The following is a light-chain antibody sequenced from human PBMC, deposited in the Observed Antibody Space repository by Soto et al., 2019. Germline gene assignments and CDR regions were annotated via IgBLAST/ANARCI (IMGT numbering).Light chain of an antibody. V-gene: IGKV1-27*01. CDR3: QQFLNAPIT. Sequence: DIQMTQSPSSLSASIGDRITITCRASQDISNFLAWYRQKPGKDPQLLVSGASALQPGVPSRFSGRGSGTEFTLTIGSLQPDDIATYYCQQFLNAPITFGQGTRL. CDR2: GAS. CDR1: QDISNF. J-gene: IGKJ5*01.